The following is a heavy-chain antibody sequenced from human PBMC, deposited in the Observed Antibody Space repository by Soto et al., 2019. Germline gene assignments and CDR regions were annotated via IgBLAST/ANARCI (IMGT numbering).Heavy chain of an antibody. D-gene: IGHD6-13*01. Sequence: QVQLVESGGGVVQPGRSLRLSCAASGFTFSSYGMHWVRQAPGKGLEWVAVIWCDGSNKYYADSVKGRFTISRDNSKNTLYLQMNSLRAEDTAVYYCARVSYSSSGYGGFDPWGQGTLVTVSS. CDR2: IWCDGSNK. V-gene: IGHV3-33*01. CDR1: GFTFSSYG. J-gene: IGHJ5*02. CDR3: ARVSYSSSGYGGFDP.